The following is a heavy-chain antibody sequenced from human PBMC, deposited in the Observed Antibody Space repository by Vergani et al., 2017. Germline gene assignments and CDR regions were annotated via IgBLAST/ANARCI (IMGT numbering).Heavy chain of an antibody. CDR1: LFPFSXXX. D-gene: IGHD6-6*01. CDR2: ISRGGGST. J-gene: IGHJ6*03. V-gene: IGHV3-23*04. Sequence: EVQLVESGGGLVTPGGSLPLSSPSSLFPFSXXXLSSLPPPPAPPLPGVSAISRGGGSTNYADSVKGRFTISRENSKNTLYLQMNSLRAEDTAVYYCAKAAKYSSRPGGKYYYYYYMDVWGKGTTVTVSS. CDR3: AKAAKYSSRPGGKYYYYYYMDV.